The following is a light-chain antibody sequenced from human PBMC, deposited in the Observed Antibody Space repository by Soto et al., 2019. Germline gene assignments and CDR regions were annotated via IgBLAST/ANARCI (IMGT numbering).Light chain of an antibody. CDR3: ASYRSANTLVV. V-gene: IGLV2-14*01. Sequence: QSVLTQPASVTGSPGQSITISCTGTSRDFGNYNYVYWYRHHPGKAPKLMIYKVTSRPAGVSDRFSGSQSGMTASLTISGLQPEDEADYFCASYRSANTLVVFGTGTKVT. CDR1: SRDFGNYNY. J-gene: IGLJ1*01. CDR2: KVT.